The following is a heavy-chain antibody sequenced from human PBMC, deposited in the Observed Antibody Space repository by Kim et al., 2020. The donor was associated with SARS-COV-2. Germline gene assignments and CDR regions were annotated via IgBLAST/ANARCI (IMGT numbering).Heavy chain of an antibody. D-gene: IGHD3-16*01. CDR1: GYTFSSYF. V-gene: IGHV1-18*04. CDR2: NSTYNGNT. J-gene: IGHJ4*02. CDR3: ARNSYVSGYDY. Sequence: ASVKVSCKASGYTFSSYFITWVRQAPGQGLEWMGCNSTYNGNTNYAQKVQGRVTMTTDTSTGTAYMELRSLRSDDTAVYFCARNSYVSGYDYWGQGTLVTVSS.